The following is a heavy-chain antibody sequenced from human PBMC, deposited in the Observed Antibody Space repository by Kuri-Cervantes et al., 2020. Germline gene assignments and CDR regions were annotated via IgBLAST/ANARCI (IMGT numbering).Heavy chain of an antibody. CDR1: GFTFSRYA. CDR3: TRDRDWSFDY. V-gene: IGHV3-23*01. CDR2: VSSSGGSA. D-gene: IGHD3-9*01. J-gene: IGHJ4*02. Sequence: GESLKISCAASGFTFSRYAMSWVRQAPGKGLEWVSSVSSSGGSAYYADYVKGRFTISRDNSKNTLYLQMNSLRAEDTAVYFCTRDRDWSFDYWGQGTLVTVSS.